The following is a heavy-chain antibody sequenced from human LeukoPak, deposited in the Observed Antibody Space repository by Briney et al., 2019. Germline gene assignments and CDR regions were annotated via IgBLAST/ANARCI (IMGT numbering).Heavy chain of an antibody. J-gene: IGHJ4*02. V-gene: IGHV1-69*06. CDR2: IIPIFGTA. D-gene: IGHD3-22*01. CDR3: ARVRIDGQNYYDSSGYFDY. CDR1: GGTFSSYA. Sequence: SVKVSCKTSGGTFSSYAISWVRQAPGQGLEWMGGIIPIFGTANYAQKFQGRVTITADKSTSTAYMELSSLRSEDTAVYYCARVRIDGQNYYDSSGYFDYWGQGTLVTVSS.